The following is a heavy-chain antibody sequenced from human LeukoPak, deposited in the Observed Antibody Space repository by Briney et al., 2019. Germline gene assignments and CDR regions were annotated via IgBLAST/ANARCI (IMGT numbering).Heavy chain of an antibody. CDR2: ISYDGSNK. V-gene: IGHV3-30*04. J-gene: IGHJ5*02. CDR3: AREVGGATFDL. D-gene: IGHD6-19*01. CDR1: GFTFSSYA. Sequence: PGRSLRLSCAASGFTFSSYAMHWVRQAPGKGLEWVAVISYDGSNKYYADSVKGRFTISRDNSKNTLYLQMNSLRAEDTAVYYCAREVGGATFDLWGQGTLVTVSS.